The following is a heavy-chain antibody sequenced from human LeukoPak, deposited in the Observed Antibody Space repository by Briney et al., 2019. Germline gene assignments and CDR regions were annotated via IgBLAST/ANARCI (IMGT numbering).Heavy chain of an antibody. J-gene: IGHJ4*02. CDR2: IKPDGSEK. Sequence: GGSLRLSCAASGLIFSKYWMTGVRQAPAKGLEWVASIKPDGSEKHYLDSVKGRFTISRDNARDSLYLQMNSLRDDDTSVYFCARDASALYWGRGTLVTVSS. V-gene: IGHV3-7*01. D-gene: IGHD6-19*01. CDR3: ARDASALY. CDR1: GLIFSKYW.